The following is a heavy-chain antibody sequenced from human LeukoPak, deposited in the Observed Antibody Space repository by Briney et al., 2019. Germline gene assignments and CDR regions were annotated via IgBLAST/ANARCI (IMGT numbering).Heavy chain of an antibody. V-gene: IGHV3-21*01. Sequence: PGGSLGLSCAASGFTFSSYSMNWVRQVPGKGLEWVSSISSSSSYIYYADSVKGRFTISRDNAKNSLYLQMNSLRAEDTAVYYCARNTATAVVVPAATHFDYWGQGTLVTVSS. CDR2: ISSSSSYI. CDR1: GFTFSSYS. D-gene: IGHD2-2*01. CDR3: ARNTATAVVVPAATHFDY. J-gene: IGHJ4*02.